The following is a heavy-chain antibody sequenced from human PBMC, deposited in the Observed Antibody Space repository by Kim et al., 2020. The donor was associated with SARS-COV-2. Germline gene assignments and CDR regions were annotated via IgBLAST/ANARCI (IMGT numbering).Heavy chain of an antibody. CDR3: VRSPQTYYDILTGYFGHYFDY. Sequence: GGSLRLSCAASGFTVSSNYMSWVRQAPGKGLEWVSVIYSGGSTYYADSVKGRFTISRDNSKNTLYLQMNSLRAEDTAVYYCVRSPQTYYDILTGYFGHYFDYWGQGTLVTVSS. J-gene: IGHJ4*02. CDR2: IYSGGST. D-gene: IGHD3-9*01. CDR1: GFTVSSNY. V-gene: IGHV3-66*01.